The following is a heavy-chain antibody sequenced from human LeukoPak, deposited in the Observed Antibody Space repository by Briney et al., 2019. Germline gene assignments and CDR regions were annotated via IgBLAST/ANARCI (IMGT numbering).Heavy chain of an antibody. D-gene: IGHD6-19*01. CDR3: AKRGGRAVAGRYYYMDV. J-gene: IGHJ6*03. V-gene: IGHV3-23*01. Sequence: GGSLRLSCAASGFTFSSYAMSWVRQAPGKGLEWVSTISGSGGITYYADSVKGRFAISRDNSKNTLYLQMNSLRAEDTAVYYCAKRGGRAVAGRYYYMDVWGKGTTVTVSS. CDR1: GFTFSSYA. CDR2: ISGSGGIT.